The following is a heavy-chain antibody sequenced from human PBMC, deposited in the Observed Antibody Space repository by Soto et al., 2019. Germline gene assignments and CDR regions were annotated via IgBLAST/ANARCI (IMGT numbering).Heavy chain of an antibody. D-gene: IGHD5-18*01. V-gene: IGHV1-2*02. Sequence: ASVKVSCKASGYTFTAYFLHWFRQAPGQGPEWVGWINPNNGDTNYAQNFQGRVTMTRDTSIDTAYMELSRLYSDDTTVYYCARGPSHGAFDYWGQGTLVTVSS. CDR2: INPNNGDT. CDR1: GYTFTAYF. J-gene: IGHJ4*02. CDR3: ARGPSHGAFDY.